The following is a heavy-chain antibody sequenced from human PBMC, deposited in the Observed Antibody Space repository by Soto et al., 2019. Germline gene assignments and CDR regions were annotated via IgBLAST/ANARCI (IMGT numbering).Heavy chain of an antibody. J-gene: IGHJ4*02. V-gene: IGHV4-39*01. Sequence: QLQLQESGPGLVKPSETLSLTCTVSGGSISSSSYYWGWIRQPPGKGLEWIGSIYYSGSTYYNPSLKSRVTISVDTSKNQFSLKLSSVTAADTAVYYGARAAGSGWPDYWGQGTLVTVSS. D-gene: IGHD6-19*01. CDR1: GGSISSSSYY. CDR3: ARAAGSGWPDY. CDR2: IYYSGST.